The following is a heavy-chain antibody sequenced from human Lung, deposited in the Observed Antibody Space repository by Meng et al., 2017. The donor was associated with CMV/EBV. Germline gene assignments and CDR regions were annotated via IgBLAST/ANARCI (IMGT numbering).Heavy chain of an antibody. V-gene: IGHV3-23*01. J-gene: IGHJ5*02. CDR3: AKDWSRYCTSTSCYKPWFDP. Sequence: GGSLRLXXAASAFTFSNYGMSWVRRAPGRGLEWVSGISAGGGSTYYADSVKGRFTVSRDNSKNTLYLQMNSLRAEDTAVYYCAKDWSRYCTSTSCYKPWFDPWGQGXLVTVSS. D-gene: IGHD2-2*01. CDR2: ISAGGGST. CDR1: AFTFSNYG.